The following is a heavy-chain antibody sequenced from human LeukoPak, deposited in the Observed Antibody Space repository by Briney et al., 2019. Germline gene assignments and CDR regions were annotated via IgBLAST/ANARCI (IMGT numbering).Heavy chain of an antibody. V-gene: IGHV4-38-2*02. CDR2: IYHSGST. CDR3: ARDRVRSSSSRVFDI. Sequence: PSETLSLTCAVSGYSISSGYYWGWIRQPPGKGLEWIGSIYHSGSTYYNPSLKSRVTISVDTSKNQFSLKLSSVTAADTAVYYCARDRVRSSSSRVFDIWGQGTMVTVSS. J-gene: IGHJ3*02. CDR1: GYSISSGYY. D-gene: IGHD6-6*01.